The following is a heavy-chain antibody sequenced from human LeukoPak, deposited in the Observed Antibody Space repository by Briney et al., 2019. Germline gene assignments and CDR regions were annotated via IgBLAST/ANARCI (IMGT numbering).Heavy chain of an antibody. V-gene: IGHV3-33*01. D-gene: IGHD5-24*01. Sequence: PGGSLRLSCAASGFTFSNYGMHWVRQAPGKGLEWVAFIWYDGSNKYYADSVKGRFTISRDNSKNTVYLQMNSLRAEDTAVYYCARDGFRDGYPPDYMDVWGKGTTVTVSS. J-gene: IGHJ6*03. CDR3: ARDGFRDGYPPDYMDV. CDR2: IWYDGSNK. CDR1: GFTFSNYG.